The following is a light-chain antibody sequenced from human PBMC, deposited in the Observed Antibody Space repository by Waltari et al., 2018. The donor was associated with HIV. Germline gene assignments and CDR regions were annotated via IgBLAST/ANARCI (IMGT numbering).Light chain of an antibody. CDR1: RSNIGSNP. J-gene: IGLJ1*01. V-gene: IGLV1-44*01. CDR3: ATWDDSLNGLV. CDR2: TDN. Sequence: QSVLTQPPSASGTPGQRVTISCSGSRSNIGSNPVNCYQQVPGSAPSNLFYTDNQRFTGVPDRFSGSKSGTSASLAINGLQSEDEASYFCATWDDSLNGLVFGTGTWVTVL.